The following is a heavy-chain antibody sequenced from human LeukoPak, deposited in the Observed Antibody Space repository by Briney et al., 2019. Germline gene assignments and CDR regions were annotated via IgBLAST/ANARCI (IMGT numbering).Heavy chain of an antibody. V-gene: IGHV3-7*01. CDR3: AKDRTVGASYWYFDL. Sequence: GGSLRLSCAASGFTFSSYWMSWVRQAPGKGPEWVAHIKQDASQEYHVDSVKGRFTISRDNAKNSLYLQMNSLRAEDTAVYYCAKDRTVGASYWYFDLWGRGTLVTVSS. CDR1: GFTFSSYW. CDR2: IKQDASQE. J-gene: IGHJ2*01. D-gene: IGHD1-26*01.